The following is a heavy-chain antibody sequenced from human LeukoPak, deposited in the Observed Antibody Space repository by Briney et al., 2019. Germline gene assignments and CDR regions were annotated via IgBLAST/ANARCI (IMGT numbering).Heavy chain of an antibody. CDR1: GFTFSSYG. V-gene: IGHV3-33*08. J-gene: IGHJ4*02. Sequence: GGSLRLSCAASGFTFSSYGMHWVRQAPGKGLEWVAVIWDDGSNQYYADSVKGRFTISRDNSKSTLFLQMNSLRAEDTAVYYCARDWGSVAVAGIDYWGQGTLVTVSS. CDR3: ARDWGSVAVAGIDY. CDR2: IWDDGSNQ. D-gene: IGHD6-19*01.